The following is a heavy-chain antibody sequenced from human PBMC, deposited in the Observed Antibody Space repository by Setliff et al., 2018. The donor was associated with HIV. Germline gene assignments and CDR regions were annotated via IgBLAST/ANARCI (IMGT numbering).Heavy chain of an antibody. CDR1: GYTFNNFY. D-gene: IGHD2-2*01. CDR3: ARDLEGYCSSPSCYPGDL. CDR2: VNPSGGST. V-gene: IGHV1-46*02. J-gene: IGHJ2*01. Sequence: ASVKVSCKASGYTFNNFYLHWVRLAPGQGLEWMGMVNPSGGSTVYAQKFQGRVTMTSDTSTNTVYMDLSSLRSDDTAVYYCARDLEGYCSSPSCYPGDLWGRGTLVTVSS.